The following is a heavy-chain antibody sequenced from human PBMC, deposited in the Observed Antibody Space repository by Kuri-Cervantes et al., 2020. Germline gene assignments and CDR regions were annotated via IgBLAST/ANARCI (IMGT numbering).Heavy chain of an antibody. CDR3: ARDLMIAYFDY. V-gene: IGHV3-53*05. CDR2: FYGGDRT. Sequence: GESLKISCAASGSTVSSNYMTWVRQAPGKGLEWVKVFYGGDRTYFLVSVRGRFTISRDSSKNTLYLQMNSLRAEDTAVYYCARDLMIAYFDYWGQGTLVTVSS. CDR1: GSTVSSNY. D-gene: IGHD3-22*01. J-gene: IGHJ4*02.